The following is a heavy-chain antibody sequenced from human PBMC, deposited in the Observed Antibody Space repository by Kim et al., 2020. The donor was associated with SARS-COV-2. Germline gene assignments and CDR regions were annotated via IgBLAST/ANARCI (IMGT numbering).Heavy chain of an antibody. CDR3: ATTRNLDV. Sequence: GGSLRLSCAGTGLSFSSFSWMNWVLQAPGTGLEWVANIKQEGSEKYYVDSVKGRFTISRDNAKNSLYLQMNSLRADDTAVYYCATTRNLDVWGQGTTVTVSS. CDR2: IKQEGSEK. CDR1: GLSFSSFSW. V-gene: IGHV3-7*01. J-gene: IGHJ6*01.